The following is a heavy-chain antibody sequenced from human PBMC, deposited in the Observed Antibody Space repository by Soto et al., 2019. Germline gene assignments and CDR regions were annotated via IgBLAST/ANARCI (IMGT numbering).Heavy chain of an antibody. V-gene: IGHV4-59*08. CDR3: ARHAGYYYDSTTIDP. Sequence: SETLSLTCTVSGGSISSYYWSWIRQPPGKGLEWIGYIYYSGSTTYNPSLKSRVTISVDTSKNQSSLKLSSVTAADTAVYYCARHAGYYYDSTTIDPWGQGTLVTVSS. CDR2: IYYSGST. D-gene: IGHD3-22*01. J-gene: IGHJ5*02. CDR1: GGSISSYY.